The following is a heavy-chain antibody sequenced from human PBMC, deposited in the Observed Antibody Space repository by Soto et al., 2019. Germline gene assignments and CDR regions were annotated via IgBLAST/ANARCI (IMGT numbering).Heavy chain of an antibody. D-gene: IGHD3-10*01. CDR3: AGETAAINTWFDP. Sequence: PSETLSLTCTVSGGSISSSSYYWGWIRQPPGKGLEWIGSIYYSGSTYYNPSLKSRVTISVDTSKNQFSLKLSSVTAADTAVYYCAGETAAINTWFDPWGQGTLVTVSS. CDR2: IYYSGST. J-gene: IGHJ5*02. CDR1: GGSISSSSYY. V-gene: IGHV4-39*01.